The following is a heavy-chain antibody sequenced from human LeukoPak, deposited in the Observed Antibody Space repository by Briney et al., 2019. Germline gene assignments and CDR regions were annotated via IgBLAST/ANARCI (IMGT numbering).Heavy chain of an antibody. CDR3: ARDQIAAAGIDY. CDR2: ISSSSSYI. D-gene: IGHD6-13*01. J-gene: IGHJ4*02. V-gene: IGHV3-21*01. Sequence: GGSLRLSCAASEFTFSSYSMNWVRQAPGKGLEWVSSISSSSSYIYYADSVKGRFTISRDNAKNSLYLQMNSLRAEDTAVYYCARDQIAAAGIDYWGQGTLVTVSS. CDR1: EFTFSSYS.